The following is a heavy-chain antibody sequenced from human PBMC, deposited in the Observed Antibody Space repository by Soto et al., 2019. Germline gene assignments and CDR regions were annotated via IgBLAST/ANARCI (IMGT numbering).Heavy chain of an antibody. CDR2: INPKSGGT. CDR1: GYTLSGHY. CDR3: ARGLYSSPAYFFDS. Sequence: QVQLVQSGAEVRKPGATVKVSCNVTGYTLSGHYLHWVRQAPGQGLEWMGWINPKSGGTNYAQKFQDRVTMTADTSVSAASMELTSLSYDDSAVFYCARGLYSSPAYFFDSWGQGTLVTVSS. J-gene: IGHJ4*02. V-gene: IGHV1-2*02. D-gene: IGHD6-13*01.